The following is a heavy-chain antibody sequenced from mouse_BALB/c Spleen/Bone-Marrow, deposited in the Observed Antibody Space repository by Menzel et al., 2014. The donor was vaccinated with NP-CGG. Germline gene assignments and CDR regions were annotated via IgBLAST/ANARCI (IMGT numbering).Heavy chain of an antibody. D-gene: IGHD2-2*01. CDR3: ARSRGYAWFAY. Sequence: QVQLQQSGAELARPGASVKLSCKASGYTFTGYYINWVKQRTGQGLEWIGEIYPGSGNTYYNEKFKGKATLTADKSSSTAYMQLSSLTSEDSAVYFCARSRGYAWFAYWGQGTLVTVSA. CDR1: GYTFTGYY. V-gene: IGHV1-77*01. J-gene: IGHJ3*01. CDR2: IYPGSGNT.